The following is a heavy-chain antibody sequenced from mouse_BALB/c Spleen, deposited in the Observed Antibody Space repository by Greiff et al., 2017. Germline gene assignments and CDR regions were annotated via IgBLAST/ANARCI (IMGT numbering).Heavy chain of an antibody. V-gene: IGHV14-4*02. CDR1: GFNIQDYY. D-gene: IGHD2-1*01. CDR2: IDPENGDT. J-gene: IGHJ4*01. CDR3: NAYDGNYYYYAMDY. Sequence: EESGAELVRSGASVKLSCTASGFNIQDYYIHWVKQSPEQGLEWIGWIDPENGDTEYAPKFQGKATMPADTSSNTAYLQLSSLTSEDTAVYYCNAYDGNYYYYAMDYWGQGTSVTVSS.